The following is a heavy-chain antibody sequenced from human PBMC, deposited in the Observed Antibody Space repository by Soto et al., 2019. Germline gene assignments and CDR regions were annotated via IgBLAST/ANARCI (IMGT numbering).Heavy chain of an antibody. Sequence: GGSLRLSCEASGFTFSSYSMNWVRHAPGKGLEWVSYITNGGDIKSYADSVKGRFAVSRDNSKNTVYLQMNSLRDEDTAIYYCATRHLPYCSGGTCNPFDFWGQGTLVTVSS. J-gene: IGHJ4*02. CDR1: GFTFSSYS. D-gene: IGHD2-15*01. CDR2: ITNGGDIK. CDR3: ATRHLPYCSGGTCNPFDF. V-gene: IGHV3-48*02.